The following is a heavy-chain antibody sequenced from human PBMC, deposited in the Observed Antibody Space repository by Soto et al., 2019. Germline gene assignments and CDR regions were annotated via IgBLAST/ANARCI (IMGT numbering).Heavy chain of an antibody. Sequence: SVKVSCKASGGTFSSYTISWVRQAPGQGLEWMGRITPILGIANYAQKFQGRVTITADKSTSTAYMELSSLRSEDTAVYYCASVDHDSLGGYRGSFDSWGQGTLVTVSS. J-gene: IGHJ4*02. V-gene: IGHV1-69*02. CDR2: ITPILGIA. CDR3: ASVDHDSLGGYRGSFDS. D-gene: IGHD3-9*01. CDR1: GGTFSSYT.